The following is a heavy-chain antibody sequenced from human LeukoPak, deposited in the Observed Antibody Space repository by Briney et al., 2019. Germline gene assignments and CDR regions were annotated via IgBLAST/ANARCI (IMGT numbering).Heavy chain of an antibody. J-gene: IGHJ4*02. CDR3: ARETRNYYDSSGYYVFDY. V-gene: IGHV4-34*01. D-gene: IGHD3-22*01. CDR1: GGSFSGYY. CDR2: INHSGST. Sequence: SETLSLTCAVYGGSFSGYYWSWIRQPPGKGLEWIGEINHSGSTNYNPSLKSRVTILVDTSKNQFSLKLSSVTAADTAVYYCARETRNYYDSSGYYVFDYWGQGTLVTVSS.